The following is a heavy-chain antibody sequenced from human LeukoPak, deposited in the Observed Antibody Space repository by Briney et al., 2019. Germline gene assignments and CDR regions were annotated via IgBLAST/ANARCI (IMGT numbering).Heavy chain of an antibody. Sequence: ASVKVSCKTSGYTFTNYGISWVRQAPGQGPEWMGWISTYNGNTNYAQKFQGRVTMTRDMSTSTVYMELSSLRSEDTAVYYCVKGYCSSTSCYFAYWGQGTLVTVSS. V-gene: IGHV1-18*01. CDR2: ISTYNGNT. CDR3: VKGYCSSTSCYFAY. CDR1: GYTFTNYG. J-gene: IGHJ4*02. D-gene: IGHD2-2*01.